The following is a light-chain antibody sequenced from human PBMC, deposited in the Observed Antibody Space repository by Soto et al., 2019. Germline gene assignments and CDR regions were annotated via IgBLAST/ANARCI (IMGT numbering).Light chain of an antibody. CDR1: QSVLYSSNNKNY. Sequence: DIVMTQSPDSLAVSLGERATINCKSSQSVLYSSNNKNYLAWYQQKPGQPPKLLIYWASTRESGVPDRFSGSGSGKDFTLTISSLQAEDVAVYYCQKYYSPPLTFGGGTKVEIK. J-gene: IGKJ4*01. CDR2: WAS. CDR3: QKYYSPPLT. V-gene: IGKV4-1*01.